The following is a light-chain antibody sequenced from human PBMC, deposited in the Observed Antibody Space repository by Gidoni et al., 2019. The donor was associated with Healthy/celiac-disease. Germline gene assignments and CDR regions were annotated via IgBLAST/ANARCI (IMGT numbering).Light chain of an antibody. Sequence: QSALTQPRSVSGSPGPSVTISCTGTSSDVGGYNYVSWYQQHPGKAPKLMTYDVSKRPSVVPDRFSGSKSGNTASLTISGLQAEDEADYYCCSYAGSYTYVFGTGTKVTVL. CDR2: DVS. CDR3: CSYAGSYTYV. J-gene: IGLJ1*01. V-gene: IGLV2-11*01. CDR1: SSDVGGYNY.